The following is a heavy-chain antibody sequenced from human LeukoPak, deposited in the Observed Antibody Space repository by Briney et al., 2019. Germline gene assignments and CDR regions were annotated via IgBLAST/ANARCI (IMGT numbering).Heavy chain of an antibody. CDR3: ARGDSSGYYSTFYFDY. CDR2: IYYSGST. D-gene: IGHD3-22*01. J-gene: IGHJ4*02. V-gene: IGHV4-61*01. CDR1: GGSVSSGSYY. Sequence: SETLSLTCTVSGGSVSSGSYYWSWIRQPPGKGLEWIGYIYYSGSTNYNPSLKSRVTISVDTSKNQFSLKPSSVTAADTAVYYCARGDSSGYYSTFYFDYWGQGTLVTVSS.